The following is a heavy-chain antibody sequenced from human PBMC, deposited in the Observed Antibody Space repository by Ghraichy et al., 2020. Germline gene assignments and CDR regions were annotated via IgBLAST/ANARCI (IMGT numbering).Heavy chain of an antibody. CDR2: IYYSGST. CDR3: AREGGYDEVFDY. CDR1: GGSISSYY. V-gene: IGHV4-59*01. D-gene: IGHD5-12*01. Sequence: SQTLSLTCTVSGGSISSYYWSWIRQPPGKGLEWIGYIYYSGSTNYNPSLKSRVTISVDTSKNQFSLKLSSVTAADTAVYYCAREGGYDEVFDYWGQGTLVTVSS. J-gene: IGHJ4*02.